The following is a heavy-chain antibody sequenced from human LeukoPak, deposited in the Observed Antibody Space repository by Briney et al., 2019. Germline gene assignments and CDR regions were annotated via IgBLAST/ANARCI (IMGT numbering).Heavy chain of an antibody. J-gene: IGHJ5*02. CDR2: IYYSGST. D-gene: IGHD3-10*01. CDR3: AREPYYYGSGELGP. Sequence: PSQTLSLTCTVSGGSISSGGYYWSWIRKHPGKGLEWIGYIYYSGSTYYNPSLKSRVTIPVDTSKNPFSLKLSSVPAADTAVYYCAREPYYYGSGELGPWGQGTLVTVSS. CDR1: GGSISSGGYY. V-gene: IGHV4-31*03.